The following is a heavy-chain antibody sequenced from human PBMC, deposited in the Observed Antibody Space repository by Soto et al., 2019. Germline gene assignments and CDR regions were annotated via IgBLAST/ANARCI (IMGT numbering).Heavy chain of an antibody. CDR3: ASHPNGQDWFDP. CDR1: GGSISSHGYY. CDR2: IYYSGST. V-gene: IGHV4-31*03. J-gene: IGHJ5*02. Sequence: SETRSLTCTVSGGSISSHGYYWTWIRQHPGKGLEWIGYIYYSGSTYYNPSLKSRITISVDTSKNQFSLKLSSVTAADTAVYYCASHPNGQDWFDPWGQGTLVTVS. D-gene: IGHD2-8*01.